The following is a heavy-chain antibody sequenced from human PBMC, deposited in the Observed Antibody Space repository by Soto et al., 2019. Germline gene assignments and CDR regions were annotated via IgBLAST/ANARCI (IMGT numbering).Heavy chain of an antibody. D-gene: IGHD1-1*01. J-gene: IGHJ4*02. CDR1: GFTFSSYG. CDR3: AVEGKWTYNTDFDY. V-gene: IGHV3-30*03. Sequence: PGGSLRLSCAASGFTFSSYGMHWVRQAPGKGLEWVAVISYDGSNKYYADSVKGRFTISRDNSKNTLYLQMNSLRAEDTAVYYCAVEGKWTYNTDFDYWGQGTLVTVSS. CDR2: ISYDGSNK.